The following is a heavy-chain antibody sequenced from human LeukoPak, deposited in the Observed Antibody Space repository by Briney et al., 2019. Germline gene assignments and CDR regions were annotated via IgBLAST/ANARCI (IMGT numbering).Heavy chain of an antibody. Sequence: GGSLRLSCAASGFTFSSYAMSWVRQAPGKGLEWVSAISGSGGSTYYADSVKGRFTISRDNSKNTLYLQMNSLRAEDTAVYYCAKHAGYSSSWYDYYYYYYMDVWGKGTTVTVSS. D-gene: IGHD6-13*01. CDR2: ISGSGGST. V-gene: IGHV3-23*01. CDR3: AKHAGYSSSWYDYYYYYYMDV. J-gene: IGHJ6*03. CDR1: GFTFSSYA.